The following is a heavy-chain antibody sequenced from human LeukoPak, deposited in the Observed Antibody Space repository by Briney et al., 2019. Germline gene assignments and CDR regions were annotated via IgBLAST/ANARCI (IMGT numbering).Heavy chain of an antibody. CDR3: ARDTHIAAAGY. D-gene: IGHD6-13*01. J-gene: IGHJ4*02. CDR2: IKGDGRDT. CDR1: GFPFSNYW. V-gene: IGHV3-74*01. Sequence: GGSLRLSCAASGFPFSNYWMPWVRQAPGKGLVWVSRIKGDGRDTDYADSVKGRFTISRDNAKNTLYLQMNSLRFEDTAVYYCARDTHIAAAGYWGQGTLVTVSS.